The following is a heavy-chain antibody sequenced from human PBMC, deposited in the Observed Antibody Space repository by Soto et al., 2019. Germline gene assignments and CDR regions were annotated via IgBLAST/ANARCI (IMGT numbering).Heavy chain of an antibody. D-gene: IGHD3-3*01. CDR3: AKTGDQKYYDFWSGYWGPDY. CDR2: INPSGGST. CDR1: GYTFTSYY. V-gene: IGHV1-46*01. J-gene: IGHJ4*02. Sequence: QVQLVQSGAEVKKPGASVKVSCKASGYTFTSYYMHWVRQAPGQGLEWMGIINPSGGSTSYAQKFQGRVTMTRDTSTSTVYMELSSRRSEDTAVYYCAKTGDQKYYDFWSGYWGPDYWGQGTLVTVSS.